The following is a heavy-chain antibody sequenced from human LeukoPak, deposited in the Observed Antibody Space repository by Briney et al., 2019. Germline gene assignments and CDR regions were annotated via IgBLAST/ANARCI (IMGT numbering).Heavy chain of an antibody. CDR2: IFGSGGSP. J-gene: IGHJ4*02. V-gene: IGHV3-23*01. Sequence: GGSLRLSCAASGFTFGSHAMYWVRQAPGKGLEWVAGIFGSGGSPHYADSVKGRFTISRDNHRNTVYLQINSLRDDDTAVYYCGKTTVGYSSGQKPAWPVDFWGQGTLVTVSS. D-gene: IGHD5-18*01. CDR3: GKTTVGYSSGQKPAWPVDF. CDR1: GFTFGSHA.